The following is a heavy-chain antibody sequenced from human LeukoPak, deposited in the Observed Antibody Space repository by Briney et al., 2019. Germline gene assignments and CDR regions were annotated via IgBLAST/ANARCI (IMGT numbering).Heavy chain of an antibody. V-gene: IGHV3-23*01. J-gene: IGHJ6*03. CDR2: ISGSGGST. Sequence: GGSLRLSCAASGFTFSSYGMSWVRQAPGKGLEWVSAISGSGGSTYYADSVKGRFTISRDNSKNTLYLQMNSLRAEDTAVYYCAAGSPPGVLGYYYYYYMDVWGKGTTVTVSS. CDR1: GFTFSSYG. CDR3: AAGSPPGVLGYYYYYYMDV. D-gene: IGHD6-6*01.